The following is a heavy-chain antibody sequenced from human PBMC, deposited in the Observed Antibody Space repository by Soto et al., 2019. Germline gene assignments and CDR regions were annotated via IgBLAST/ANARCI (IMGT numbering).Heavy chain of an antibody. Sequence: EVQLVESGGDLVQPGGSLRLSCAASGLSLSDDFIDWVRQAPGRGLEWVGRTKDKAYSYTTEYAASVKGRFTISRDDSRNSVFLQMSSLKTEDTAVYYCASIRGVFGYWGQGTLVTVSS. CDR3: ASIRGVFGY. J-gene: IGHJ4*02. CDR1: GLSLSDDF. CDR2: TKDKAYSYTT. D-gene: IGHD3-10*01. V-gene: IGHV3-72*01.